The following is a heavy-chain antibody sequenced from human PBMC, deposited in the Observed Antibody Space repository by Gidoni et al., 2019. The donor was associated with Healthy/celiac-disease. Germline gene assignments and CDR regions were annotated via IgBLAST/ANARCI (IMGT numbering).Heavy chain of an antibody. D-gene: IGHD4-17*01. CDR3: ARDPAYGDRGYFDL. Sequence: QVQLVESGGGVVQPGGSLRLSCSRPGFTFSSSGMLWVRQDPGKGLEWVAFIWYDGSNKYYADSVKGRFSISRDNSKNTLYLQMNSLRAEDTAVYYCARDPAYGDRGYFDLWGRGTLVTVSS. CDR1: GFTFSSSG. V-gene: IGHV3-33*01. J-gene: IGHJ2*01. CDR2: IWYDGSNK.